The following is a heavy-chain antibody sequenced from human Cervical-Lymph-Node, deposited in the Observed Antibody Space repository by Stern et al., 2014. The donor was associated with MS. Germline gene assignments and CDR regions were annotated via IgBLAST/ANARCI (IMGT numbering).Heavy chain of an antibody. D-gene: IGHD6-25*01. J-gene: IGHJ3*01. CDR1: GYTFTNYD. V-gene: IGHV1-18*01. CDR2: ISGYNGRT. Sequence: QVQLVQSGGEVKKPGASVKVSCKTSGYTFTNYDLTWVRQAPGKGLEWMGWISGYNGRTIYAEKAQDRVTITIDTSTNTAYMELTSLRSDDTAVYYCARDIAAPVTDAFDVWGQGTMVTVSS. CDR3: ARDIAAPVTDAFDV.